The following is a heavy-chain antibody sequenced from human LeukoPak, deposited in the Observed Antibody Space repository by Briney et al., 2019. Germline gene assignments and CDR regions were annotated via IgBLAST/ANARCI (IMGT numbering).Heavy chain of an antibody. Sequence: ASVKVSCKASGYTFTGYYMHWVRQAPGQGLEWMGWINPNSGGTNYAQKFQGWVTMTRDTPISTAYMELSRLRSDDTAVYYCARGSGSYQRAFFDYWGQGTLVTVSS. V-gene: IGHV1-2*04. J-gene: IGHJ4*02. CDR3: ARGSGSYQRAFFDY. CDR1: GYTFTGYY. D-gene: IGHD1-26*01. CDR2: INPNSGGT.